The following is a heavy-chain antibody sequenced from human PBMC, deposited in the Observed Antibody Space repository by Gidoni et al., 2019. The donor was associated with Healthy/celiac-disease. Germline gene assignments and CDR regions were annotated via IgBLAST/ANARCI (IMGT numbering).Heavy chain of an antibody. J-gene: IGHJ4*02. Sequence: EVQLLESGGGLVQPGGSLRPSCAASGFTFSSYAMSWVRQAPGKGLEWVSAISGSGGSTYYADSVKGRFTISRDNSKNTLYLQMNSLRAEDTAVYYCAKGSRSDYFSLGYWGQGTLVTVSS. CDR2: ISGSGGST. V-gene: IGHV3-23*01. CDR1: GFTFSSYA. CDR3: AKGSRSDYFSLGY. D-gene: IGHD4-17*01.